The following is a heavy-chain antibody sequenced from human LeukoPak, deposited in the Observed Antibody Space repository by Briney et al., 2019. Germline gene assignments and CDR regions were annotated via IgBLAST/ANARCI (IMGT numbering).Heavy chain of an antibody. CDR1: GFTFSTYD. J-gene: IGHJ4*02. Sequence: GGSLRLSCAASGFTFSTYDMHWVRQAPGKGLEWVSFIRYDGSDKLYADSVKGRFAVSRDNSKNALYLQMNSLRPEDTAVYYCAKRGGSYIGYFDYWGQGTLVTVSS. CDR3: AKRGGSYIGYFDY. V-gene: IGHV3-30*02. D-gene: IGHD1-26*01. CDR2: IRYDGSDK.